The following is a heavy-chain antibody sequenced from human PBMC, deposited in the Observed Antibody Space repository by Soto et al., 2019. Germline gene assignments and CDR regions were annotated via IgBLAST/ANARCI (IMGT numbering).Heavy chain of an antibody. Sequence: GGSLRLSCAASGFTFSSYWMSWVRQAPGKGLEWVANIKQDESEKYYVDSVKGRFTISRDNAKNSLYLQMNSLRAEDTAVYYCARAAYYGSRYYYYYYYMDVWGKGTTVTVSS. V-gene: IGHV3-7*01. CDR3: ARAAYYGSRYYYYYYYMDV. CDR2: IKQDESEK. J-gene: IGHJ6*03. D-gene: IGHD3-10*01. CDR1: GFTFSSYW.